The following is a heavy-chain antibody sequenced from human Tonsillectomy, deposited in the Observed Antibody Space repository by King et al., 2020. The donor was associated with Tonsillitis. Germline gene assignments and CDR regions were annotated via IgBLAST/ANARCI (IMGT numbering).Heavy chain of an antibody. CDR1: GFSFSDYY. CDR3: ARDPPVYGSSSGDFDY. CDR2: ISHSGDKI. J-gene: IGHJ4*02. D-gene: IGHD6-6*01. V-gene: IGHV3-11*01. Sequence: VQLVESGGGLVKPGGSLRLSCAASGFSFSDYYMNWIRQAPGKGLEGFSYISHSGDKIYYADSLKGRFTISRDNAKNPLYIQMNSLRAEDTATYYCARDPPVYGSSSGDFDYWGQGTLVTVSS.